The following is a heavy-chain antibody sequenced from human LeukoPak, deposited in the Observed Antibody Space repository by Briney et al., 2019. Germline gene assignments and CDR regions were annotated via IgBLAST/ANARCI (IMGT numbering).Heavy chain of an antibody. J-gene: IGHJ4*02. Sequence: GESLKISCKGSGYSFTSYWIGWVRQMPGKGLEWMGIINPGDSDTRYSPSFQGQVTISADKSISTAYLQWSSLKASDTAMYYCARQGSSDYDYVWGSYRPRPLGPVLNWGQGTLVTVSS. CDR2: INPGDSDT. CDR1: GYSFTSYW. V-gene: IGHV5-51*01. CDR3: ARQGSSDYDYVWGSYRPRPLGPVLN. D-gene: IGHD3-16*02.